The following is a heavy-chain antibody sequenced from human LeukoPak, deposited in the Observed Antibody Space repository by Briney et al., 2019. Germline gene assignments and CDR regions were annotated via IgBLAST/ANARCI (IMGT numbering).Heavy chain of an antibody. D-gene: IGHD3-9*01. CDR1: GFTVSSNY. CDR3: ARSYDDILTGYYPYDY. J-gene: IGHJ4*02. V-gene: IGHV3-66*01. CDR2: IYSGGST. Sequence: GGSLRLSCAASGFTVSSNYMSWARQAPGKGLEWVSVIYSGGSTYYADSVKGRFTISRDNSKNTLYLQMNSLRAEDTAVYYCARSYDDILTGYYPYDYWGQGTLVTVSS.